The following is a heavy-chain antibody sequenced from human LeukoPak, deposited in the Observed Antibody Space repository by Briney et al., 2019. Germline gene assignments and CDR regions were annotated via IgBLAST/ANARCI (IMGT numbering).Heavy chain of an antibody. CDR2: IRSKANSYAT. CDR3: THSSSWLYYFDY. J-gene: IGHJ4*02. Sequence: PGGSLRLSCAASGFTFSGFAMHWVRQASGKGLEWVGRIRSKANSYATAYAASVKGRFTISRDDSKNTAYLQMNSPKTEDTAVYYCTHSSSWLYYFDYWGQGTLVTVSS. V-gene: IGHV3-73*01. CDR1: GFTFSGFA. D-gene: IGHD6-13*01.